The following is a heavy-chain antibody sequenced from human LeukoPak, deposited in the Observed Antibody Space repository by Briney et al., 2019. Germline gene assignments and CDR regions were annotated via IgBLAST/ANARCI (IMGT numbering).Heavy chain of an antibody. Sequence: PGGSLRLSCAASGFTFSSYAMSWVRQAPGKGLEWVSAISGSGGSTYYADSVKGRFTISRDNSKNTLYLQMNSLRAEDAAVYYCAKFGYDILTGYDYWGQGTLVTVSS. V-gene: IGHV3-23*01. CDR1: GFTFSSYA. CDR3: AKFGYDILTGYDY. CDR2: ISGSGGST. J-gene: IGHJ4*02. D-gene: IGHD3-9*01.